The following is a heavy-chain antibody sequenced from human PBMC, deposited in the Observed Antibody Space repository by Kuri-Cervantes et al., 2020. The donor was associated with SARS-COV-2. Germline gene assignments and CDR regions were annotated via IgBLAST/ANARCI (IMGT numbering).Heavy chain of an antibody. V-gene: IGHV3-23*01. CDR2: ISGSGGST. J-gene: IGHJ2*01. CDR1: GFTFSSYA. Sequence: GGSLRLSCAASGFTFSSYAMSWVRQAPGTGLEWVSAISGSGGSTYYADSVEGRFTISRDNSKNTLYLQTNSLRAEDTAVYYCAKDSPEIVVVPAAPLYFDLWGRGTLVTVSS. D-gene: IGHD2-2*01. CDR3: AKDSPEIVVVPAAPLYFDL.